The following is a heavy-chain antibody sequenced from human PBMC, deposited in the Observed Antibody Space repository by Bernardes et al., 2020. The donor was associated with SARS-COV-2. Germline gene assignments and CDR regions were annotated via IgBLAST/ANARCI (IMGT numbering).Heavy chain of an antibody. V-gene: IGHV3-73*01. CDR2: IRSKAYNYAT. Sequence: VGSLRLSCVASGFTFSGSTMHWVRQVSGKGLEWVGRIRSKAYNYATTYAASMEGRFTISRDDSKNAAYLQMNSLKTDDTAVYYCARVSPIEAAYYDAFDIWGQGTVVTVSS. CDR3: ARVSPIEAAYYDAFDI. CDR1: GFTFSGST. D-gene: IGHD3-10*01. J-gene: IGHJ3*02.